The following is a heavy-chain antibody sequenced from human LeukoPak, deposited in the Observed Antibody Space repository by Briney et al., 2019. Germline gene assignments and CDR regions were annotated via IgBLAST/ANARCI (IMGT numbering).Heavy chain of an antibody. CDR1: GFTFSSYA. CDR3: AKFSSSRNYFDY. CDR2: ISGSGGTT. V-gene: IGHV3-23*01. J-gene: IGHJ4*02. D-gene: IGHD6-13*01. Sequence: GGSLRLSCAASGFTFSSYAMSWVRQAPGKGLEWVSVISGSGGTTYSADSVKGRFTISRDISKNTLYLQMNSLRAEDTAVYYCAKFSSSRNYFDYWGQGTLVTVSS.